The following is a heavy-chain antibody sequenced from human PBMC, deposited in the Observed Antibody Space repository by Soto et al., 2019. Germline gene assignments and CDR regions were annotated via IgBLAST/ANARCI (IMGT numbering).Heavy chain of an antibody. Sequence: EVQLVESGGGLVQPGGSLRLSCAASGFTFSSYWMHWVRQAPGKGLVWVSRINSDGSSTSDADSVKGRFTIARDNAKNTLYLQMNSLRAEDTAVYYCARDEAAQYYFDYWGQGTLVTVSS. CDR1: GFTFSSYW. CDR2: INSDGSST. CDR3: ARDEAAQYYFDY. D-gene: IGHD6-13*01. J-gene: IGHJ4*02. V-gene: IGHV3-74*01.